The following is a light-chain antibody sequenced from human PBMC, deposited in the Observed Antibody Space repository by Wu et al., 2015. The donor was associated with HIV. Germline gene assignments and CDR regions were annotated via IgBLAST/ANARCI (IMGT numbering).Light chain of an antibody. J-gene: IGKJ2*03. CDR2: GAS. Sequence: QSPVSLSANVGDRVTITCRTSQDIRKYLAWYQQKPGKPPRVLISGASTLENDVPSRFSGGGSGTEFTLTISSLQPDDFASYYCQRYNSYPHSFGQGTKLEIK. CDR1: QDIRKY. V-gene: IGKV1-13*02. CDR3: QRYNSYPHS.